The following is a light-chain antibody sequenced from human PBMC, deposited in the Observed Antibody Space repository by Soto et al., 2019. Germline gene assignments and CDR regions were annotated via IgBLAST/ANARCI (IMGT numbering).Light chain of an antibody. J-gene: IGLJ3*02. CDR1: SGHSNYV. CDR3: ETWDSNTRV. CDR2: LEGSGSY. Sequence: QLVLTQSSSASASLGSSVKLTCTLSSGHSNYVIAWHQRRPGKAPRYLMKLEGSGSYNKGSGVPDRFSGSRSGADRYLTISDLLFEDEADYYCETWDSNTRVFGGGTKLTVL. V-gene: IGLV4-60*02.